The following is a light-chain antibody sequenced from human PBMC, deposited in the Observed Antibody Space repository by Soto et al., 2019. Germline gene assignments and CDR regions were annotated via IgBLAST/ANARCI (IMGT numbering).Light chain of an antibody. V-gene: IGKV3-20*01. J-gene: IGKJ1*01. CDR2: GAS. Sequence: EIVLTQSPGTLSLSPGERATLSCRASQSLTSDYLAWYQQKPGQTPRLLIHGASSRATGIPDRFSGSESGTDFTLTISRLEPEDSAVYYCQQSGRPFGQGTKVEIK. CDR1: QSLTSDY. CDR3: QQSGRP.